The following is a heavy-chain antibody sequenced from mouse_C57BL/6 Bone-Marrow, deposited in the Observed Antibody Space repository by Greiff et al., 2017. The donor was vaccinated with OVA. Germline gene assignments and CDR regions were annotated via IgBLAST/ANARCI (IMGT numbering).Heavy chain of an antibody. J-gene: IGHJ3*01. D-gene: IGHD1-1*01. CDR2: ISDGGSYT. Sequence: EVKVVESGGGLVKPGGSLKLSCAASGFTFSSYAMSWVRQTPEKRLEWVATISDGGSYTYYPDNVKGRFTISRDNAKNNLYLQMSHLKSEDTAMYYCAREGDGPGFAYWGQGTLVTVSA. V-gene: IGHV5-4*01. CDR1: GFTFSSYA. CDR3: AREGDGPGFAY.